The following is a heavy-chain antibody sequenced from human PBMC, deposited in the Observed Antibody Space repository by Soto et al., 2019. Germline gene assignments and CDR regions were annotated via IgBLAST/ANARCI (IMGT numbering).Heavy chain of an antibody. CDR2: IYYSGST. D-gene: IGHD3-9*01. V-gene: IGHV4-39*01. CDR3: ARHLPLRYFELWWFDP. CDR1: GGSISSSSYY. J-gene: IGHJ5*02. Sequence: QLQLQESGPGLVKPSETLSLTCTVSGGSISSSSYYWGWIRQPPGKGLEWIGSIYYSGSTYYNPSLKSRVTISVDTSKNHFSRKLSSVTAADTAVYYCARHLPLRYFELWWFDPWGQGTLVTVSS.